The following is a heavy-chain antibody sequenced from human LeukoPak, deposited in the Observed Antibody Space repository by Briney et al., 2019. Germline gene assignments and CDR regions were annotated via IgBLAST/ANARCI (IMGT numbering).Heavy chain of an antibody. V-gene: IGHV3-30-3*01. CDR3: ARDLQL. CDR2: ISYDGSNK. CDR1: GFTFSSYA. Sequence: PGGSLRLSCAASGFTFSSYAMHWVRQAPGKGLEWVAVISYDGSNKYYADSVKGRFTISRDNSKNTLYLQMNSLRAEDTAVYYCARDLQLWDQGTLVTVSS. J-gene: IGHJ4*02. D-gene: IGHD2-2*01.